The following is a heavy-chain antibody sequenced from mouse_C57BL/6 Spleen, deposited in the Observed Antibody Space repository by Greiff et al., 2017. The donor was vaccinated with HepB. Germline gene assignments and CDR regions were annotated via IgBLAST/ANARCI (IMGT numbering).Heavy chain of an antibody. CDR1: GYTFTSYW. J-gene: IGHJ3*01. D-gene: IGHD2-1*01. V-gene: IGHV1-64*01. CDR3: ARKGGNFWFAY. Sequence: QVQLQQSGAELVKPGASVKLSCKASGYTFTSYWMHWVKQRPGQGLEWIGMIHPNSGSTNYNEKFKSKATLTVDKSSSTAYMQLSSLTSEDSAVYYCARKGGNFWFAYWGQGTLVTVSA. CDR2: IHPNSGST.